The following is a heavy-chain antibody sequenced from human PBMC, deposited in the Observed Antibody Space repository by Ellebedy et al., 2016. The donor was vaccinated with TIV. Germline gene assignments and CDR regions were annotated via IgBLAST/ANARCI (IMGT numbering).Heavy chain of an antibody. Sequence: GESLKISCAASGFTFSSYSMYLVRQAPGKGLEWVSSISSSSSTIYYADSVKGRFTISIDNANNSLYLQMNSLRAEDTAVYYCARQPPPSYIVVVTASDYWGQGTLVTVSS. D-gene: IGHD2-21*02. CDR3: ARQPPPSYIVVVTASDY. CDR1: GFTFSSYS. V-gene: IGHV3-48*01. J-gene: IGHJ4*02. CDR2: ISSSSSTI.